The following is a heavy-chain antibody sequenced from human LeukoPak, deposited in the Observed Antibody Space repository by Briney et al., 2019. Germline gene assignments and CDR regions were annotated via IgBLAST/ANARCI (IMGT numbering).Heavy chain of an antibody. V-gene: IGHV1-18*01. CDR2: ISAYNGNT. CDR3: ARDPGYCSGGSCYWGRFDP. D-gene: IGHD2-15*01. CDR1: GYTFTSYG. Sequence: ASVKVSCKASGYTFTSYGISWVRQAPGQGLEWMGWISAYNGNTNYAQKLQGRVTMTTDTSTSTAYMELRSLRSDDTAVYYCARDPGYCSGGSCYWGRFDPWGQGTLVTVSS. J-gene: IGHJ5*02.